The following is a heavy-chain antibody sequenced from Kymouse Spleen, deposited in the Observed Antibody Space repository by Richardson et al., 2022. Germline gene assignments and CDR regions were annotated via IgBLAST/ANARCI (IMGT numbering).Heavy chain of an antibody. Sequence: QVQLQQWGAGLLKPSETLSLTCAVYGGSFSGYYWSWIRQPPGKGLEWIGEINHSGSTNYNPSLKSRVTISVDTSKNQFSLKLSSVTAADTAVYYCARGNVDTAMVTFDYWGQGTLVTVSS. J-gene: IGHJ4*02. CDR1: GGSFSGYY. V-gene: IGHV4-34*01. D-gene: IGHD5-18,IGHD5-18*01. CDR2: INHSGST. CDR3: ARGNVDTAMVTFDY.